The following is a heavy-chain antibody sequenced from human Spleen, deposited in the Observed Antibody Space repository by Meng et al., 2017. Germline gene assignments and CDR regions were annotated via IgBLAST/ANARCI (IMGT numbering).Heavy chain of an antibody. J-gene: IGHJ2*01. D-gene: IGHD7-27*01. CDR3: ANPWGAGWYFDL. CDR2: ISDTGDNT. Sequence: GESLKISCAASGFTFDDYAMHWVRQAPGKGLEWVSGISDTGDNTYYLDSVRGRFTISRDNSKNMLYLQMNSLRAEDTAVYFCANPWGAGWYFDLWGRGTRVTVSS. CDR1: GFTFDDYA. V-gene: IGHV3-23*01.